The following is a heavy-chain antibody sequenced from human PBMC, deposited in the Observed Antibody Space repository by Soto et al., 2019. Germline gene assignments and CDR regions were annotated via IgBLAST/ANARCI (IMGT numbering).Heavy chain of an antibody. CDR3: ARGPKVPLRHFDWLPGSYNWFDP. CDR2: IYYSGST. J-gene: IGHJ5*02. CDR1: GGSISSTFYY. V-gene: IGHV4-39*01. Sequence: TSETLSLTCTVSGGSISSTFYYWVWIRQPPGKGLEWIGSIYYSGSTSYNPSHNPSLKSRLTMSVDTSNNQFSLKLSSVTAADSAVYYCARGPKVPLRHFDWLPGSYNWFDPWGQGTLVTVSS. D-gene: IGHD3-9*01.